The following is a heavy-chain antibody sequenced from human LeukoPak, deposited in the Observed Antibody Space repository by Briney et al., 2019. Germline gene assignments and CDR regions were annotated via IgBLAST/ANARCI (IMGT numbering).Heavy chain of an antibody. Sequence: GGSLRLSCAASAFTFSYYWMNWVRQAPGKGLEWVSTISASGGSTYYFVKGRFTISRDNSNNTLYLQMNSLRAEDTAVYYCAKGYCSSTNCKESFFDYWGQGTLVTVSS. CDR1: AFTFSYYW. CDR3: AKGYCSSTNCKESFFDY. CDR2: ISASGGST. V-gene: IGHV3-23*01. J-gene: IGHJ4*02. D-gene: IGHD2-2*01.